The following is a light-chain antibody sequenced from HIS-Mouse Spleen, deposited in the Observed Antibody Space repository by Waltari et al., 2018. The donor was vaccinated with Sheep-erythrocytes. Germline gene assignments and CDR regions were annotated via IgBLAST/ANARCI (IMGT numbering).Light chain of an antibody. J-gene: IGLJ3*02. CDR2: EGS. Sequence: QSALTQPASVSGSPGQSITISCTGTSSDVGSYNLVSWYQQHPGKAPKLMIYEGSKRPSGVAIRCSGSKSGNTAYLTSSGLQAEDEADYYCCSYAGSSTPWVFGGGTKLTVL. V-gene: IGLV2-23*01. CDR3: CSYAGSSTPWV. CDR1: SSDVGSYNL.